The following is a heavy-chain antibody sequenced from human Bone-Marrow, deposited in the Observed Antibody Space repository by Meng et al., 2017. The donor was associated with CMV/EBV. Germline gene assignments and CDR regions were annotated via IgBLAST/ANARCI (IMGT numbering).Heavy chain of an antibody. D-gene: IGHD6-6*01. CDR1: GFTFSSYW. CDR3: ASSIAAHPVLFDY. J-gene: IGHJ4*02. CDR2: IKQGGSEK. Sequence: GESLKISCAASGFTFSSYWMSWVRQAPGKGLEWVANIKQGGSEKYYVDSVKGRFTISRDNAKNSLYLQMNSLRAEDTAVYYCASSIAAHPVLFDYWGQGTLVTVSS. V-gene: IGHV3-7*01.